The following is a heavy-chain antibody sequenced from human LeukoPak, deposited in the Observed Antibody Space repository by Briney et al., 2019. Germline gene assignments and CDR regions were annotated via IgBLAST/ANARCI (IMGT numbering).Heavy chain of an antibody. CDR2: ISGSGGST. J-gene: IGHJ4*02. CDR1: GFTFSSYA. V-gene: IGHV3-23*01. CDR3: AKWDYYDSSGYYYFDY. D-gene: IGHD3-22*01. Sequence: GGSLRLSCAASGFTFSSYAMSWVRQAPGRGLEWVSAISGSGGSTYYADSVKGRFTISRDNSKNTLYLQMNSLRAEDTAVYYCAKWDYYDSSGYYYFDYWGQGTLVTVSS.